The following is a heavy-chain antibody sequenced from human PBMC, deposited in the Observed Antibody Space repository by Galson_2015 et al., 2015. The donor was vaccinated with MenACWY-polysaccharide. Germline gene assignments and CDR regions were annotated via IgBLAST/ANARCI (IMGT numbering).Heavy chain of an antibody. CDR2: IRCKASGETT. V-gene: IGHV3-49*03. Sequence: SLRLSCAASGFTFGDYAMAWFRQAPGKGLEWVGFIRCKASGETTGCAASVKGRFTISRDDSKSTAYLQTNSLQTEDTAIYYCTRDRPIDYWGQGTLVTVSS. J-gene: IGHJ4*02. CDR3: TRDRPIDY. CDR1: GFTFGDYA.